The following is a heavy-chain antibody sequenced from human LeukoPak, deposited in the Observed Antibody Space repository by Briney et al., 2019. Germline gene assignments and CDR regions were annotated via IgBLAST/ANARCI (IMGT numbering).Heavy chain of an antibody. Sequence: SETLSLTCAVYGGSFSAYYWSWIRQPPGKGLEWIGEINHSGSTNYNPSLKSRVTISIDTSKNQFSLEMSSVTAADTAVYYCARGRRARSSRWYNWFDPWGQGTLVTVSS. J-gene: IGHJ5*02. CDR3: ARGRRARSSRWYNWFDP. CDR2: INHSGST. CDR1: GGSFSAYY. D-gene: IGHD6-13*01. V-gene: IGHV4-34*01.